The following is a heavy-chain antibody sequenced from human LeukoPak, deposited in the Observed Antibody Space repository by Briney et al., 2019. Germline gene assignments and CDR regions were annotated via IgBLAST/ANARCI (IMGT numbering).Heavy chain of an antibody. D-gene: IGHD3-22*01. CDR2: IKQDGSEK. V-gene: IGHV3-7*01. CDR1: GFTFSSYW. CDR3: ARDRVVITGDAFDI. Sequence: GGSLRLSCAASGFTFSSYWMSWVRQAPGKGLEWVANIKQDGSEKYYVDSVKGRFTISRDNAKNSLYLQMNSLRAEDTAVYYCARDRVVITGDAFDIWGQGTMVTVSS. J-gene: IGHJ3*02.